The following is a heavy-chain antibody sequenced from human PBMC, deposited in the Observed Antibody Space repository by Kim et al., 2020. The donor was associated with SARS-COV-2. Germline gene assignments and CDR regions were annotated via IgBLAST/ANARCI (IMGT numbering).Heavy chain of an antibody. D-gene: IGHD3-22*01. CDR1: GGSFSGYY. CDR3: ARGPVSLIVVVTHYYYGM. V-gene: IGHV4-34*01. CDR2: INHSGST. Sequence: SETLSLTCAVYGGSFSGYYWSWIRQPPGKGLEWIGEINHSGSTNYNPSLKSRVTISVDTSKNQFSLKLSSVTAADTAVYYCARGPVSLIVVVTHYYYGM. J-gene: IGHJ6*01.